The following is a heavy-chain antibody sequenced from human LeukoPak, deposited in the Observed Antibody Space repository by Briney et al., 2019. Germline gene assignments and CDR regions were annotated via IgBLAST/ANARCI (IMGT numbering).Heavy chain of an antibody. CDR2: IYYSGST. V-gene: IGHV4-59*01. CDR1: GGSISSYY. J-gene: IGHJ5*02. D-gene: IGHD1-1*01. Sequence: PSETLSLTCTVSGGSISSYYWSWIRQPPGKGLEWIGYIYYSGSTNYNPSLKSRVTISVGTSKNQFSLKLSSVTAADTAVYYCARDAPTRYPGGWFDPWGQGTMVTVSS. CDR3: ARDAPTRYPGGWFDP.